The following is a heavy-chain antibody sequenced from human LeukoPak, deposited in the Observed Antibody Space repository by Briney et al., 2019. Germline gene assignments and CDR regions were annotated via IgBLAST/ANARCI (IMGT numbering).Heavy chain of an antibody. CDR1: GFSFNGYA. CDR3: AKDRLSSPTAPRFDP. J-gene: IGHJ5*02. Sequence: PGGSLRLSCAASGFSFNGYAMSWVRQAPGKGLEWVSVISGSGGRTSYADSVKGRFTISRDNSKNTLYLQMNSLRAEDTALYYCAKDRLSSPTAPRFDPWGQGTQVTVSS. V-gene: IGHV3-23*01. D-gene: IGHD2/OR15-2a*01. CDR2: ISGSGGRT.